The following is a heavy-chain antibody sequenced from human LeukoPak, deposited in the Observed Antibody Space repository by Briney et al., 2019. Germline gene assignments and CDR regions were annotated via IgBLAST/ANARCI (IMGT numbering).Heavy chain of an antibody. J-gene: IGHJ6*03. Sequence: ASVKVSCKASGGTFSSYAISWVRQAPGQGLEWMGWISAYNGNTNYAQKLQGRVTMTTDTSTSTAYMELRSLRSDDTAVYYCARETYYYGSGSRLYYYMDVWGKGTTVTISS. CDR2: ISAYNGNT. CDR1: GGTFSSYA. V-gene: IGHV1-18*01. D-gene: IGHD3-10*01. CDR3: ARETYYYGSGSRLYYYMDV.